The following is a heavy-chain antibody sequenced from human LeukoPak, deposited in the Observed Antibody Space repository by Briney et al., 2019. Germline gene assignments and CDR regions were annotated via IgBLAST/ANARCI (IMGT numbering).Heavy chain of an antibody. CDR3: ARGDDYGGNRLSDY. V-gene: IGHV3-7*01. J-gene: IGHJ4*02. D-gene: IGHD4-23*01. Sequence: PGGSLRLSCTASGFTFSASWMSWVRQAPGKGLEWVANIRQDGSETYYADSAKGRFTISRDNAKSSLYLQLNSLTAEDTAVYYCARGDDYGGNRLSDYWGQGTLVTVSS. CDR1: GFTFSASW. CDR2: IRQDGSET.